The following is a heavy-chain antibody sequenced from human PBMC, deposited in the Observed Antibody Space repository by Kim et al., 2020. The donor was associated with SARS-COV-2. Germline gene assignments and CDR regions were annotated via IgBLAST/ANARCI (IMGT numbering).Heavy chain of an antibody. CDR1: GFTFDDYA. D-gene: IGHD3-10*01. Sequence: GGSLRLSCAASGFTFDDYAMHWVRQAPGKGLEWVSGISWNSGSIGYADSVKGRFTISRDNAKNSLYLQMNSLRAEDTALYYCAKTYGSGSQIRYYYGMDVWGQGTTVTVS. V-gene: IGHV3-9*01. CDR2: ISWNSGSI. CDR3: AKTYGSGSQIRYYYGMDV. J-gene: IGHJ6*02.